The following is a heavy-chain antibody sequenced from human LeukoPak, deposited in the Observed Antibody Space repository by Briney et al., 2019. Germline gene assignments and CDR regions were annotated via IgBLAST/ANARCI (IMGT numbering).Heavy chain of an antibody. CDR3: ARGQGDGSGYYTD. CDR2: IKQDGSEK. J-gene: IGHJ4*02. Sequence: GGSLRLSCAASGFTFSSYWMSWVRQAPGKGLEWVAKIKQDGSEKYYVDSVKGRFTISRDNAKNSLYLQMNSLRAEDTAVYYCARGQGDGSGYYTDWGQGTLVTVSS. CDR1: GFTFSSYW. D-gene: IGHD3-22*01. V-gene: IGHV3-7*05.